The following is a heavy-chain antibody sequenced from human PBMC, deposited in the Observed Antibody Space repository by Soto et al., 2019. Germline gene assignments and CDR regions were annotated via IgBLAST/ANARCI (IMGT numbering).Heavy chain of an antibody. V-gene: IGHV3-30*18. CDR2: ISDDGSNK. D-gene: IGHD3-22*01. CDR3: AKEWVYDSSGWSFDY. CDR1: GFTFSSYG. J-gene: IGHJ4*02. Sequence: QVQLVESGGGVVQPGRSLRLSCAASGFTFSSYGMHWVRQAPGKGLEWVAVISDDGSNKYYADSVKGRFTISRDNYXXTLYLRMNSWRAEDTAGFYCAKEWVYDSSGWSFDYWGQGTLVTVSS.